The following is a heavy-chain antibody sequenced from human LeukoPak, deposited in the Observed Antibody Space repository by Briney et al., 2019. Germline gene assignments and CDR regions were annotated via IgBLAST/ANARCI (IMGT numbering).Heavy chain of an antibody. CDR3: VKDGLGGGYSYGYFDY. CDR1: GFTFSSYA. Sequence: GGSLRLSCSASGFTFSSYAMHWVRQASGKGLEYVSAISSNGGSTYYADSVKGRFTISRDNSKNTLYLQMSSLRAEDTAVYSCVKDGLGGGYSYGYFDYWGQGTLVTVSS. D-gene: IGHD5-18*01. J-gene: IGHJ4*02. V-gene: IGHV3-64D*06. CDR2: ISSNGGST.